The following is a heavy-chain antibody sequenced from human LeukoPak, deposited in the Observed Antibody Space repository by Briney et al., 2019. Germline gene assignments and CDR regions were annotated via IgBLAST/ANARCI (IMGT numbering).Heavy chain of an antibody. Sequence: SETLSLTCTVSGGSISSYYWSWLRQPAGKGLEWIGRIYTSGSTNYNPSLKSRVTMSVDTSKNQFSLELSSVTAADTAVYYCARPGLYTLTGDDAFDIWGQGTMVTVSS. V-gene: IGHV4-4*07. D-gene: IGHD7-27*01. CDR2: IYTSGST. CDR3: ARPGLYTLTGDDAFDI. CDR1: GGSISSYY. J-gene: IGHJ3*02.